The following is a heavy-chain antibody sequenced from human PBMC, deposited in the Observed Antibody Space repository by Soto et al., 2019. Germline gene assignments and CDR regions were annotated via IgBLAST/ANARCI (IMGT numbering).Heavy chain of an antibody. V-gene: IGHV3-74*01. CDR1: GFTFSTFW. CDR3: ARDFEY. J-gene: IGHJ4*02. Sequence: EVQLVESGGGLVQPGGSLRLSCEASGFTFSTFWMHWVRQAPGKGLVWVSRINSDGSSTYYADSVKGRVTISRDNAKNTLYLHLSSLRPEDTAVYYWARDFEYWGQGTLVTVSS. CDR2: INSDGSST.